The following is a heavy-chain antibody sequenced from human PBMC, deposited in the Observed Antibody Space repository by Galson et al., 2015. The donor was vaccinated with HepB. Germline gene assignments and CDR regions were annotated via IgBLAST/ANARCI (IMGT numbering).Heavy chain of an antibody. V-gene: IGHV3-11*06. J-gene: IGHJ4*02. CDR1: GFTFSDYY. CDR2: ISSSSSYT. CDR3: ARVNGYSSFDY. D-gene: IGHD5-24*01. Sequence: SLRLSCAASGFTFSDYYMSWIRQAPGKGLEWVSYISSSSSYTNYADSVKGRFTISRDNAKNSLYLQMNSLRAEDTAVYYCARVNGYSSFDYWGQGTLVTVSS.